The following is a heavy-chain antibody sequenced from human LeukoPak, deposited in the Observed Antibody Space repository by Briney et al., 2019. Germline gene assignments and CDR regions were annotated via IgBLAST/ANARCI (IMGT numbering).Heavy chain of an antibody. CDR1: VATFTSHA. V-gene: IGHV1-69*13. J-gene: IGHJ3*01. CDR2: FIPIYGSA. Sequence: GASVKVSCKTFVATFTSHAISWVRQAPGEGLEWMAGFIPIYGSASYAQKFKGRVTMTADESTRTVYMELSSLRSEVTAMYYCAGFFYDESHDAFDLWGQGTMVTVSS. CDR3: AGFFYDESHDAFDL. D-gene: IGHD2/OR15-2a*01.